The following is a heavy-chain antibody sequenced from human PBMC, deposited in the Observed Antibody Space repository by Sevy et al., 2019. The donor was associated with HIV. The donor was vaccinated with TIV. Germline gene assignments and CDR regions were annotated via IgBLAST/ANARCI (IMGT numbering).Heavy chain of an antibody. CDR2: FDPEGGET. J-gene: IGHJ4*02. Sequence: ASVKVSCKVSGYTLTELSMHWVRQAPGKGLEWMGGFDPEGGETIYAQKFQGRVTMTEDTSTDTAYMELSSLRSEDTAVYYCATANRSGWYWYSFNDXWGQGTLVTVSS. CDR3: ATANRSGWYWYSFNDX. CDR1: GYTLTELS. V-gene: IGHV1-24*01. D-gene: IGHD6-19*01.